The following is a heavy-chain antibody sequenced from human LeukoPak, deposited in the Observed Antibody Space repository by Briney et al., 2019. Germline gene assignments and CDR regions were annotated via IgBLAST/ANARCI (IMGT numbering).Heavy chain of an antibody. Sequence: GESLKISCKGSGYTFTNHWIGWVRQMPGKGLEWMGTIYPSDSDTRYSPSFQGRVTISADKSISTAYLQWSSLKASDTAMYYCARQGRQRLVVVGETYFDYWGQGTLVTVSS. D-gene: IGHD6-19*01. V-gene: IGHV5-51*01. CDR3: ARQGRQRLVVVGETYFDY. CDR2: IYPSDSDT. J-gene: IGHJ4*02. CDR1: GYTFTNHW.